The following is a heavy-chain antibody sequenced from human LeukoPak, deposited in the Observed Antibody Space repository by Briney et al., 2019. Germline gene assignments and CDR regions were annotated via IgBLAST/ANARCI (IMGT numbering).Heavy chain of an antibody. D-gene: IGHD6-19*01. J-gene: IGHJ3*01. CDR1: GFTLSTYW. CDR3: ATSQTTSGRYGNAFDV. CDR2: IKQDGGEK. V-gene: IGHV3-7*01. Sequence: PGGSLRLSCAASGFTLSTYWMSWVRQAPGKGLEWVAHIKQDGGEKYYVDSVKGRFTISRDNPKNSLYLQMNSLRGEDTAVYYCATSQTTSGRYGNAFDVWGQGTMVIVSS.